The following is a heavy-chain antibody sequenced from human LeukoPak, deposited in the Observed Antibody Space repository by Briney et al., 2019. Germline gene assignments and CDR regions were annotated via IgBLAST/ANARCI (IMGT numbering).Heavy chain of an antibody. CDR2: INPNSGGT. D-gene: IGHD2-8*01. CDR3: ARPLGYCTNNSASCMVSGIDAFDI. V-gene: IGHV1-2*02. Sequence: PMASVKVSCKASGYTFTGYYMHWVRQAPGQGLEWMGWINPNSGGTNYAQKFQGRVTMTRDTSISTAYMELSRLRSDDTTVYYCARPLGYCTNNSASCMVSGIDAFDIWGQGTMVTVSS. J-gene: IGHJ3*02. CDR1: GYTFTGYY.